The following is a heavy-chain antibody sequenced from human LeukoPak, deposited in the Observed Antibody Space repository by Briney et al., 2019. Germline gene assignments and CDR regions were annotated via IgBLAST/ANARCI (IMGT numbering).Heavy chain of an antibody. CDR1: GYTFTSYA. CDR3: ARVGYSSGWPYNWFDP. J-gene: IGHJ5*02. D-gene: IGHD6-19*01. CDR2: INAGNGNT. Sequence: GASVTVSFKASGYTFTSYAMHWVRQAPGQRLEWMGWINAGNGNTKYSQKLQGRVTITRDTSASTAYMELSSLRSEDTAVYYCARVGYSSGWPYNWFDPWGQGTLVTVSS. V-gene: IGHV1-3*01.